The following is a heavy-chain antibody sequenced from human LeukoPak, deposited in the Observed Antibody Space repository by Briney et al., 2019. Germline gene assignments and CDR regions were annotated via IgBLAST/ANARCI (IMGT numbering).Heavy chain of an antibody. V-gene: IGHV4-4*07. CDR3: ARGRWYYYDSSGSPTAGAFDI. J-gene: IGHJ3*02. Sequence: SETLSLTCTVSGGSISSYYWSWIRQPAGKGLEWIGRIYTSGSTNYNPSLKSRVTTSVDTSKNQFSLKLSSVTAADTAVYYCARGRWYYYDSSGSPTAGAFDIWGQGTMVTVSS. CDR1: GGSISSYY. D-gene: IGHD3-22*01. CDR2: IYTSGST.